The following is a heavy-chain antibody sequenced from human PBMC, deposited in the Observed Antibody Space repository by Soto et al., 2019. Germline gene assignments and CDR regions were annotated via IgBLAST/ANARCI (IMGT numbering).Heavy chain of an antibody. J-gene: IGHJ4*02. V-gene: IGHV3-66*01. CDR3: ATLFRSARDY. CDR2: IYSGGST. Sequence: GGSLRLSCAASGFTVSSNYMSWVRQAPGKGLEWVSVIYSGGSTYYADSVKGRFTISRDNSRNTLYLQMNSLRAEDTAVYYCATLFRSARDYWGQGTLVTVSS. CDR1: GFTVSSNY.